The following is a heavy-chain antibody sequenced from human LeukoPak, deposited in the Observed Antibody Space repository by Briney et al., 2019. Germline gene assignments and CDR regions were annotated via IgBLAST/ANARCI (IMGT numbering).Heavy chain of an antibody. CDR3: ARAGRNYDFWSGYPGYAFDI. Sequence: SVKVSCKASGGTFSSYAISWVRQAPGQGLEWMGGIIPIFGTANYAQKFQGRVTITADESTSTAYMELSSLRSEDTAVYYCARAGRNYDFWSGYPGYAFDIWGQGTMVTVSS. J-gene: IGHJ3*02. D-gene: IGHD3-3*01. CDR1: GGTFSSYA. V-gene: IGHV1-69*13. CDR2: IIPIFGTA.